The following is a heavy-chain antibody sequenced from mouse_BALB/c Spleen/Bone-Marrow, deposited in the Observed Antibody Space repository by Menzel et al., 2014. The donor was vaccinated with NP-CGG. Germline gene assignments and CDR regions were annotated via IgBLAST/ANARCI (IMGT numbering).Heavy chain of an antibody. V-gene: IGHV5-9-4*01. Sequence: EVHLVEPGGGLVKPGGSLKLSCAASGFTFRSYVMSWVRKSPEKRLEWVAEISSGGRYTYYPDTVTGRFTISRDNAKNNMYLEMINLRSEDTAMYYCARDQFITTATRSMYYWDQGTSVTVSS. CDR3: ARDQFITTATRSMYY. CDR2: ISSGGRYT. D-gene: IGHD1-2*01. CDR1: GFTFRSYV. J-gene: IGHJ4*01.